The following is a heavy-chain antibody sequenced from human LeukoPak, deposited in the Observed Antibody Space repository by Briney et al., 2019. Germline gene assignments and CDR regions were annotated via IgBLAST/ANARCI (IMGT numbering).Heavy chain of an antibody. J-gene: IGHJ3*02. Sequence: GGSLRLSCAASGFTFRIFGLNWVRQAPGKGPEWVSYIDARSGITYYADSVQGRFTISRDDARESVFLQMDGVRVDDTAVYYCARTYDFGRGPPGDAFDNWGPGTWVIVSS. CDR1: GFTFRIFG. CDR3: ARTYDFGRGPPGDAFDN. D-gene: IGHD3-3*01. V-gene: IGHV3-48*04. CDR2: IDARSGIT.